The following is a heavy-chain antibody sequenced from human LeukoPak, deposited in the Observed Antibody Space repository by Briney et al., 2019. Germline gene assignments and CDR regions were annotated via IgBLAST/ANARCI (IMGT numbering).Heavy chain of an antibody. CDR1: GGSIGSSTYY. J-gene: IGHJ4*02. V-gene: IGHV4-39*01. Sequence: PSETLSLTCSVSGGSIGSSTYYWGWIRQPPGEGLEWIGSIYDIGNTYHNPSLKSRVTISVDTSKNQFSLKLTSVTAADTAVYYCARRANGYSLVYWGQGILVTVSS. CDR2: IYDIGNT. CDR3: ARRANGYSLVY. D-gene: IGHD5-18*01.